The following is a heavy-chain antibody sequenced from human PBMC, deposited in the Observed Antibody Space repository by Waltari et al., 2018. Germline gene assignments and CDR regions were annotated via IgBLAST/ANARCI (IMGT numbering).Heavy chain of an antibody. CDR1: S. D-gene: IGHD3-10*01. J-gene: IGHJ5*02. CDR2: IIPIFGTA. CDR3: ARVITMVQGVDWFDP. Sequence: SISWVRQAPGQGLEWMGGIIPIFGTANYAQKFQGRVTITTDESTSTAYMELSSLRSEDTAVYYCARVITMVQGVDWFDPWGQGTLVTVSS. V-gene: IGHV1-69*05.